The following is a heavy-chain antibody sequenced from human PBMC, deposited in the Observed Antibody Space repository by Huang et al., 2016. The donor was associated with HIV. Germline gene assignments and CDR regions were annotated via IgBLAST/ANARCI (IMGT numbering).Heavy chain of an antibody. D-gene: IGHD3-22*01. Sequence: QVQLVQSGAEVKKPGASVKVSCKAAGFNFNNYDFNWVRQASVQGLKWMERINHKSGKTGYDQTLQGRVTITRNTSITKAYMELRSLRSEDTAVYYCARARGFLYDSTGYYSRYYFDSWGQGTLVTISS. J-gene: IGHJ4*02. V-gene: IGHV1-8*03. CDR2: INHKSGKT. CDR3: ARARGFLYDSTGYYSRYYFDS. CDR1: GFNFNNYD.